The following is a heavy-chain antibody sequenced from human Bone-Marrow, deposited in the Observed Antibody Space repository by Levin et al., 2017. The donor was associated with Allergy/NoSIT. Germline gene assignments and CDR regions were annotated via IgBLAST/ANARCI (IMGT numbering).Heavy chain of an antibody. CDR3: AGDTIKGIAAAATGDYYGMDV. V-gene: IGHV1-18*01. D-gene: IGHD6-13*01. Sequence: GESLKISCKASGYTFTSYGISWVRQAPGQGLEWMGWISAYNGNTNYAQKLQGRVTMTTDTSTSTAYMELRSLRSDDTAVYYCAGDTIKGIAAAATGDYYGMDVWGQGTTVTVSS. CDR1: GYTFTSYG. CDR2: ISAYNGNT. J-gene: IGHJ6*02.